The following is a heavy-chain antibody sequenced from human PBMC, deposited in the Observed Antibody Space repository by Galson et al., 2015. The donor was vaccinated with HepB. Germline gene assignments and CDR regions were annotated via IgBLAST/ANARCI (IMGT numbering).Heavy chain of an antibody. CDR1: GFTFSSYA. J-gene: IGHJ4*02. V-gene: IGHV3-30-3*01. D-gene: IGHD4-23*01. Sequence: SLRLPCAASGFTFSSYAMHWVRQAPGKGLEWVAVISYDGSNKYYADSVKGRFTISRDNSKNTLYLQMNSLRAEDTAVYYCARDLTVVMGYYFDYWGQGTLVTVSS. CDR3: ARDLTVVMGYYFDY. CDR2: ISYDGSNK.